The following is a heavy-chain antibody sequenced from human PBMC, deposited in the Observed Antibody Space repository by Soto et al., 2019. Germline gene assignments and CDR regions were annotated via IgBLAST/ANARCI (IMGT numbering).Heavy chain of an antibody. D-gene: IGHD2-15*01. CDR1: GYTLTELS. V-gene: IGHV1-24*01. J-gene: IGHJ4*02. Sequence: ASVKVSCTVSGYTLTELSMHWVRQAPGKGLEWMGGFDPEDGETIYAQKFQGRVTMTEDTSTDTAYMELSSLRSEDTAVYYCATAPAWYCSGGSCYAFDYWGQGTLVTVSS. CDR3: ATAPAWYCSGGSCYAFDY. CDR2: FDPEDGET.